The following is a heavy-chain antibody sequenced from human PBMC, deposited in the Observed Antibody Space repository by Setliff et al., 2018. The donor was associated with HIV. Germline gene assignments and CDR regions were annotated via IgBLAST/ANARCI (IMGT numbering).Heavy chain of an antibody. J-gene: IGHJ4*02. Sequence: GASVKVSCKASGYTFTGYYLHWVRQAPGQGLQWMGRLNPKTGVAHFAQTFQGRVTMTRDTSIGIAFMELSRVKSADTAVYFCAGGTVVGATTYYFDYWGQGTLVTVSS. CDR3: AGGTVVGATTYYFDY. CDR1: GYTFTGYY. V-gene: IGHV1-2*06. D-gene: IGHD1-26*01. CDR2: LNPKTGVA.